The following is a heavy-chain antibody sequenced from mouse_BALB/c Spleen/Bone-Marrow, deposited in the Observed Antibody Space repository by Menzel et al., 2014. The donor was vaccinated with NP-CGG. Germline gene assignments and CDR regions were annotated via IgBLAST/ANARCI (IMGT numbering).Heavy chain of an antibody. CDR1: GFDFSRYW. D-gene: IGHD1-1*01. J-gene: IGHJ3*01. V-gene: IGHV4-1*02. CDR2: INPDSSTI. CDR3: SRLVYYGGFAY. Sequence: EVMLVESGGGLVHPGGSLKLSCAASGFDFSRYWMGWVRQAPGKGLEWIGEINPDSSTINYTPSLKDKFIISRDNAKNTLYLQMSKVRSEDTALYYCSRLVYYGGFAYWGQGTLVTVSA.